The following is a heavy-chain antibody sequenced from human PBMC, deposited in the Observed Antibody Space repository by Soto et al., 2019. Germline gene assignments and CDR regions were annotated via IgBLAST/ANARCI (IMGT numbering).Heavy chain of an antibody. J-gene: IGHJ6*03. V-gene: IGHV3-23*01. CDR3: AKRAYDSYRNYYYMDV. Sequence: GGSLRLSCAASGFTFSSYAMSWVRQAPGKGLEWVSAISGSGGSTYYADSVKGRFTISRDNSKNTLYLQMNSLRAEDTAVYYCAKRAYDSYRNYYYMDVWGKGTTVTVSS. CDR2: ISGSGGST. D-gene: IGHD3-10*01. CDR1: GFTFSSYA.